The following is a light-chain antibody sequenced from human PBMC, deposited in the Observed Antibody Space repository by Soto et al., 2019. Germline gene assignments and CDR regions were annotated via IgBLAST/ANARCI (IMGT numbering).Light chain of an antibody. V-gene: IGLV4-69*01. CDR1: SGHSTYA. CDR3: QTWGTGIQVI. J-gene: IGLJ2*01. Sequence: QLVLTQSPSASASLGASVKLTCTLSSGHSTYAIAWYQQQPEKGPRYLMKLNSDGSHSKGDGIPDRFSGSSSGAERYLTISSLQSEDEADYYCQTWGTGIQVIFGGGTKLTVL. CDR2: LNSDGSH.